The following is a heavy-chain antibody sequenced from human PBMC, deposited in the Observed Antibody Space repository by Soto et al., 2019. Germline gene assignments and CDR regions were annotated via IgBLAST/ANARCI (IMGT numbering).Heavy chain of an antibody. CDR2: INMDGTRT. CDR1: GFTFNSYW. D-gene: IGHD3-10*01. V-gene: IGHV3-74*01. CDR3: ARGGLGSYLLDY. Sequence: EVQLVESGGGSVQPGGSLRLSCAASGFTFNSYWVHWVRQVPGKGLVWLSRINMDGTRTNYADSVKGRFAISRDNAKNTVYLQMXSLGXXXXXXYYCARGGLGSYLLDYWGQGTLVSVSS. J-gene: IGHJ4*02.